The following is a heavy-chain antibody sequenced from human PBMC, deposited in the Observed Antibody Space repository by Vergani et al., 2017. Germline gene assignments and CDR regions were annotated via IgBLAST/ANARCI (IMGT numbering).Heavy chain of an antibody. D-gene: IGHD3-10*01. CDR2: ISAYTGNT. V-gene: IGHV1-18*01. J-gene: IGHJ4*02. CDR3: AGLPIPLYGSGSYYFDY. CDR1: GYTFTSYG. Sequence: QVQLVQSGAEVKKPGASVKVSCKASGYTFTSYGISWVRQAPGQGLEWMGWISAYTGNTNYAQKLQGRVTMTTDTSTSTAYMERRSLRSDDTAVYYCAGLPIPLYGSGSYYFDYWGQGTLVTVSS.